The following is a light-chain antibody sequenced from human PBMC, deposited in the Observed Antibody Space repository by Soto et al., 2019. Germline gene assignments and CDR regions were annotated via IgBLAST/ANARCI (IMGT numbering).Light chain of an antibody. Sequence: EIVLTQSPGTLSLSPGERATLSCRASQSASSSNLAWYQQKLGQAPRLLIYGASSRATGIPDRFSGSGSGTDFTLTISRLEPEDVAVYYCQQYDNLITFGQGTRLEIK. CDR1: QSASSSN. CDR2: GAS. J-gene: IGKJ5*01. CDR3: QQYDNLIT. V-gene: IGKV3-20*01.